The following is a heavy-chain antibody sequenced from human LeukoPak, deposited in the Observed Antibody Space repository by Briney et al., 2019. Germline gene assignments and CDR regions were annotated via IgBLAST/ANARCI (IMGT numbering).Heavy chain of an antibody. CDR1: GGSISSGSYY. Sequence: SETLSLTCAVSGGSISSGSYYWTWIRQPAGKGLEWIGRIYITESANYNSSLESRVTILVDTSKNQFSLKLSSVTAADTAIYYCARSREGICSNPPCYVDLQATWGQGALVTVSP. J-gene: IGHJ4*02. CDR2: IYITESA. D-gene: IGHD2-2*01. CDR3: ARSREGICSNPPCYVDLQAT. V-gene: IGHV4-61*02.